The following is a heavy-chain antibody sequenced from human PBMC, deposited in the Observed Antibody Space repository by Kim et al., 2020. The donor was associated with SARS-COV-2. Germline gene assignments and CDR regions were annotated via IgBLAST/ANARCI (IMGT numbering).Heavy chain of an antibody. CDR3: ARRGCITTSCFLEY. CDR1: GFTFSNYE. CDR2: ISSSGGAT. J-gene: IGHJ4*02. V-gene: IGHV3-48*03. Sequence: GGSLRLSCTASGFTFSNYEMNWVRQAPGKGLEWLSYISSSGGATNYADSVKGRITVSRDNAKSSLSLRMDGLRADDTAIYYCARRGCITTSCFLEYWGQGALVTVSS. D-gene: IGHD2-2*01.